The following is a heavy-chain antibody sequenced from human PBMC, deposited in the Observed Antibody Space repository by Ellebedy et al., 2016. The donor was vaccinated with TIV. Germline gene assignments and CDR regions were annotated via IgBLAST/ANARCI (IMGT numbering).Heavy chain of an antibody. CDR2: IKYDGSEK. CDR3: ARWYDDSWTGYYT. V-gene: IGHV3-7*02. Sequence: PGGSLRLSCTASGFTFSSYWMSWVRQAPGKGLEWVANIKYDGSEKYYVDSVKGRFTISRDNAKKSLYLHMDSLRAEDTAVYYCARWYDDSWTGYYTWGQGTLVTVSS. J-gene: IGHJ5*02. D-gene: IGHD3-3*01. CDR1: GFTFSSYW.